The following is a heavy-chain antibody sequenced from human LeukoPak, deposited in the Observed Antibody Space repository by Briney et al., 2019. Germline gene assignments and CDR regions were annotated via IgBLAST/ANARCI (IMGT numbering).Heavy chain of an antibody. D-gene: IGHD3-3*01. Sequence: SETLSLTCTVSGGSISSYYWSWIRQSPGKGLEWIGHIHYSGSTNYNFSLESRVTMSMDTSKSQISLKLSSVTAADTAVYYCARDSPFEWAVFGDSFDIWGQGTVVTVSS. CDR3: ARDSPFEWAVFGDSFDI. CDR1: GGSISSYY. V-gene: IGHV4-59*01. J-gene: IGHJ3*02. CDR2: IHYSGST.